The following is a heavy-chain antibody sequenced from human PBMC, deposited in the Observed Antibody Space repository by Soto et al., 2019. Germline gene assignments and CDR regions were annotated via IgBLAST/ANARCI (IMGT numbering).Heavy chain of an antibody. Sequence: SETLSLTCTVSGGSISSSSYYWGWIRQPPGKGLEWIGSIYYSGSTYYNPSLKSRVTISVDTSKNQFSLKLSSVTAADTAVYYCARQKRKYCTNGVCLNWFDPWRQGTLVTVSS. V-gene: IGHV4-39*01. CDR3: ARQKRKYCTNGVCLNWFDP. CDR1: GGSISSSSYY. CDR2: IYYSGST. J-gene: IGHJ5*02. D-gene: IGHD2-8*01.